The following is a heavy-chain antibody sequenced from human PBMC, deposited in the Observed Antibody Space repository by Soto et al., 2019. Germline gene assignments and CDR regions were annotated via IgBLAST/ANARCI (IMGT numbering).Heavy chain of an antibody. CDR3: ATLKVGHLFDSSAFHAADY. D-gene: IGHD3-22*01. CDR1: GFTFSCYS. Sequence: EVQLVESGGGVVQPGGSLRLSCTASGFTFSCYSMKWVRQAPGKGLEWISYITSNGSTIYYADSVGGRFTISRDNAKISLYLHMIGLRDEATAFYYCATLKVGHLFDSSAFHAADYWGQGTLVTVSS. J-gene: IGHJ4*02. CDR2: ITSNGSTI. V-gene: IGHV3-48*02.